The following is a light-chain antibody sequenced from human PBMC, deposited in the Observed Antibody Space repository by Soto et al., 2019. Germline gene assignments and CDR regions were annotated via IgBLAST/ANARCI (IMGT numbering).Light chain of an antibody. CDR1: SSDVGGYNY. V-gene: IGLV2-14*01. J-gene: IGLJ1*01. CDR2: DVS. Sequence: QSVLTQPASVSGSTGQSITISCTGTSSDVGGYNYVSWYQQHPGKAPKLMIYDVSNRPSGVSNRFSGSKSGNAASLTISGLQAEDEADYYWSSYTSSSTYVFGTGTKVTGL. CDR3: SSYTSSSTYV.